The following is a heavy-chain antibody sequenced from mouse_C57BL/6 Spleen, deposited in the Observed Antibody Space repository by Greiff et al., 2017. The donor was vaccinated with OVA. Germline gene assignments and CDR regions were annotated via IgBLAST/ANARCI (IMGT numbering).Heavy chain of an antibody. J-gene: IGHJ2*01. CDR3: ARGYDYDVRVCHFDC. V-gene: IGHV1-64*01. Sequence: QVQLQQPGAELVKPGASVKLSCKASGYTFTSYWMHWVKQRPGQGLEWIGMIHPNSGSTNYNEKFKSKATLTVDKSSSTAYMQLSSLTSEDSAVYYCARGYDYDVRVCHFDCWGQGTTLTDSS. D-gene: IGHD2-4*01. CDR1: GYTFTSYW. CDR2: IHPNSGST.